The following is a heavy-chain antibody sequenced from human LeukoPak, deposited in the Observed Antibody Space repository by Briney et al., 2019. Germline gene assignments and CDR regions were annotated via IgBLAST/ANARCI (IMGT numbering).Heavy chain of an antibody. D-gene: IGHD3-9*01. Sequence: AGGSLRLSCAASGFTFDDYGMSWVRQAPGKGLEWVSGINWNGGSTGYADSVKGRFTISRDNAKNSLYLQMNSLRAEDTALYYCARDDQDILTGYPRYYFDDWGQGTLVSVSS. CDR1: GFTFDDYG. V-gene: IGHV3-20*04. J-gene: IGHJ4*02. CDR2: INWNGGST. CDR3: ARDDQDILTGYPRYYFDD.